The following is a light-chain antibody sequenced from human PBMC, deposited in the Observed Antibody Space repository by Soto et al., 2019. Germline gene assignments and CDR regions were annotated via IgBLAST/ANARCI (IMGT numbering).Light chain of an antibody. J-gene: IGKJ1*01. V-gene: IGKV3D-15*01. Sequence: ETVMTQSPATLSVSPGERATLSCRASQTVSSNLAWYQQKPCQAVRLLIFRASTRATGIPARFSGSGSGTEFTLTSSSLQSEDSAIYYGQQYNNWPWTFGHGTKVEIK. CDR2: RAS. CDR1: QTVSSN. CDR3: QQYNNWPWT.